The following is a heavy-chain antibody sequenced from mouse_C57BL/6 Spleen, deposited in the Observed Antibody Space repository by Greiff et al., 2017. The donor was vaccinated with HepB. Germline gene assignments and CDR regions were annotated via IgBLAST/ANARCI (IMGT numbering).Heavy chain of an antibody. J-gene: IGHJ4*01. D-gene: IGHD1-1*01. V-gene: IGHV14-1*01. Sequence: EVHLQQSGAELVRPGASVKLSCTASGFNIKDYYMHWVKQRPEQGLEWIGRIDPEDGDTEYAPKFQGKATMTADTSSNTAYLHLSSLTSEDTAVYYCTTPYYYGSSYGEDYAMDYWGQRTSVTVSS. CDR3: TTPYYYGSSYGEDYAMDY. CDR1: GFNIKDYY. CDR2: IDPEDGDT.